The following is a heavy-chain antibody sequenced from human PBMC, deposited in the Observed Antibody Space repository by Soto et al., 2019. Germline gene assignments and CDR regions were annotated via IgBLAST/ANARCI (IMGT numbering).Heavy chain of an antibody. CDR1: GFTFSSYA. CDR3: AKDANLIAAAGKGDYYYYMDV. V-gene: IGHV3-23*01. D-gene: IGHD6-13*01. Sequence: EVQLLESGGGLVQPGGSLRLSCAASGFTFSSYAMSWVRQAPGKGLEWVSAISGSGGSTYYADSVKGRFTISRDNSKNTLYLQMNSLRAEDTAVYYCAKDANLIAAAGKGDYYYYMDVWGKGTKVTVSS. CDR2: ISGSGGST. J-gene: IGHJ6*03.